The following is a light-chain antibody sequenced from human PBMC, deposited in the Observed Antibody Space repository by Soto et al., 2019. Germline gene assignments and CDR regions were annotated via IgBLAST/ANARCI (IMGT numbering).Light chain of an antibody. CDR2: EVT. J-gene: IGLJ1*01. Sequence: QSVLTQTASVSGSPGQSITISCSGTSSDVGGYNYVSWYQHHPGRAPKLIIYEVTNRPSGVSSRFSGSKSGNTASLTISGLQAQDEADYYCASYKSSVTVVFGSGTKLTV. V-gene: IGLV2-14*01. CDR3: ASYKSSVTVV. CDR1: SSDVGGYNY.